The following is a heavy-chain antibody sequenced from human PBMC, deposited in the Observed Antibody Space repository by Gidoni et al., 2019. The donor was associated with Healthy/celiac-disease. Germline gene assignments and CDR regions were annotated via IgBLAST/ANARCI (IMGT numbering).Heavy chain of an antibody. Sequence: EVQLVESGGGLVQPGRSLRLSCAPSGFTFDDYAMHWVRQAPGKGLEWVSGISWNSGSIGYADSVKGRFTISRDNAKNSLYLQMNSLRAEDTALYYCAKAAIAFDIWGQGTMVTVSS. V-gene: IGHV3-9*01. CDR1: GFTFDDYA. CDR3: AKAAIAFDI. D-gene: IGHD6-25*01. CDR2: ISWNSGSI. J-gene: IGHJ3*02.